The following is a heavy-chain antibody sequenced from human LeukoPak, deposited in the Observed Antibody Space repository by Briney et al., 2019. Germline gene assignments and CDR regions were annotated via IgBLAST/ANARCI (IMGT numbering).Heavy chain of an antibody. Sequence: PGGSLRLSCAASGFTFSSYAMHWVRQAPGKGLEWVAVISYDGSNKYYADSVKGRFTISRDNSKNTVYLQMNSLRAEDTAVYYCTRFSDSSTWFLPFDSWGQGTLVTVSS. J-gene: IGHJ4*02. CDR2: ISYDGSNK. CDR3: TRFSDSSTWFLPFDS. V-gene: IGHV3-30-3*01. CDR1: GFTFSSYA. D-gene: IGHD6-13*01.